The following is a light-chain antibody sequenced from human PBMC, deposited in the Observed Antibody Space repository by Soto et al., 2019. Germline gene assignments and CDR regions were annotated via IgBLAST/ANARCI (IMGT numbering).Light chain of an antibody. Sequence: IQLTQSPSSLSASVGDRDTITCRASQGIRNPLAWYQQKPGKGPKLLIYLASTLQSGVPSRFSGSGSGTDFTLTISSLQPEDFATYYCQQVDSYPITFGQGTRLEIK. V-gene: IGKV1-9*01. CDR2: LAS. CDR1: QGIRNP. J-gene: IGKJ5*01. CDR3: QQVDSYPIT.